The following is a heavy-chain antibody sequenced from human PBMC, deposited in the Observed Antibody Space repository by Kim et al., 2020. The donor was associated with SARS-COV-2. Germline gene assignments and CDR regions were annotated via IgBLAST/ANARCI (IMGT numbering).Heavy chain of an antibody. V-gene: IGHV3-48*03. Sequence: GGSLRLSCAASGFTFSSYEMNWVRQAPGKGLEWVSYISSSGSTIYYADSVKGRFTIARDNAKNSLYLQMNSLRAEDTAVYYCARCGIQLWLQDCGMDVWGQGTTVTVSS. D-gene: IGHD5-18*01. J-gene: IGHJ6*02. CDR3: ARCGIQLWLQDCGMDV. CDR2: ISSSGSTI. CDR1: GFTFSSYE.